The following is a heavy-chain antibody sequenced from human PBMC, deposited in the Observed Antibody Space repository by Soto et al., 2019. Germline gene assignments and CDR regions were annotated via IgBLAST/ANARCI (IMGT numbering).Heavy chain of an antibody. J-gene: IGHJ3*02. CDR2: IYYSGST. Sequence: QLQLQESGPGLVKPSETLSLTCTVSGGSISSSSYYWGWIRQPPGKGLEWIGSIYYSGSTYYNPSLKSRVTISVDTSKNQFSLKLSSVTAADTAVYYCARPIVGATSSFDIWGQGTMVTVSS. CDR1: GGSISSSSYY. CDR3: ARPIVGATSSFDI. D-gene: IGHD1-26*01. V-gene: IGHV4-39*01.